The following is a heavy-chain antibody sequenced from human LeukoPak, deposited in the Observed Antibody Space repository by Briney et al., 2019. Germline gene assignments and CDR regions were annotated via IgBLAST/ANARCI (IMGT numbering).Heavy chain of an antibody. Sequence: RGSPRLSCAVSGFTFSSYAMSWVRQAPGKGLEWVSAIGSTTYYADSVKGRFTISRDNSKSTLYLQMNSLRAEDTAVYYCAKDQGSHAFDIWGQGTTVTVSS. CDR1: GFTFSSYA. CDR2: IGSTT. CDR3: AKDQGSHAFDI. J-gene: IGHJ3*02. V-gene: IGHV3-23*01.